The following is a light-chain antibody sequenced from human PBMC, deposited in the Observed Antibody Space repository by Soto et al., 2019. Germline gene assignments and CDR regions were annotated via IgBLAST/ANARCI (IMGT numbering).Light chain of an antibody. CDR1: SSDVGGYNY. Sequence: QSALTQPASVSGSPGQSITISCSGTSSDVGGYNYVSWYQQHPGKAPKLMIYEVTNRPSGVSNRFSGSRSGNTASLTISGLQAEDEADYCCSSYTGSNTLVFGGGTKLTVL. CDR2: EVT. V-gene: IGLV2-14*01. J-gene: IGLJ2*01. CDR3: SSYTGSNTLV.